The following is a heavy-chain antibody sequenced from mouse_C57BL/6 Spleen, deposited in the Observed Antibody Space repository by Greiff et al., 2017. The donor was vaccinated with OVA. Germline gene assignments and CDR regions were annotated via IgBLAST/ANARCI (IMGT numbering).Heavy chain of an antibody. D-gene: IGHD2-5*01. V-gene: IGHV2-5*01. CDR3: AKNGYYSNYGGGNYFDY. CDR2: IWRGGST. J-gene: IGHJ2*01. Sequence: QVQLQQSGPGLVQPSQSLSITCTVSGFSLTSYGVHWVRQSPGKGLEWLGVIWRGGSTDYNAAFMSRLSITKDNSKSQVFFKMNSLQADDTAIYYCAKNGYYSNYGGGNYFDYWGQGTTLTVSS. CDR1: GFSLTSYG.